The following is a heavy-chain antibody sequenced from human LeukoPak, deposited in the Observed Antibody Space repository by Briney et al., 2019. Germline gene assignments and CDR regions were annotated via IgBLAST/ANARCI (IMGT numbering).Heavy chain of an antibody. CDR1: GYTFTGYY. J-gene: IGHJ4*02. CDR2: INPNSGGT. V-gene: IGHV1-2*02. Sequence: ASVKVSCKASGYTFTGYYMHWVRQAPGQGLEWMGWINPNSGGTNYAQKLQGRVTMTTDTSTSTAYMELRSLRSDDTAVYYCAREGFYCSSTSCYDYWGQGTLVTVSS. D-gene: IGHD2-2*01. CDR3: AREGFYCSSTSCYDY.